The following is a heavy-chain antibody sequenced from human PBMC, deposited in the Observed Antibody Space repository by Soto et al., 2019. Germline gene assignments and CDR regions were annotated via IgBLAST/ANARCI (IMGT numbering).Heavy chain of an antibody. Sequence: ASVKVSCKACGYSFTSYGISWVRQAPGQGRERMGWVCGYIGKRKYAQKLEGRVTMTTDTATGTAYMELRRMRCEDRAVDYGARHQGITMGRGTPHAFNIWGRRSMLTVS. CDR2: VCGYIGKR. CDR3: ARHQGITMGRGTPHAFNI. CDR1: GYSFTSYG. D-gene: IGHD3-10*01. J-gene: IGHJ3*02. V-gene: IGHV1-18*01.